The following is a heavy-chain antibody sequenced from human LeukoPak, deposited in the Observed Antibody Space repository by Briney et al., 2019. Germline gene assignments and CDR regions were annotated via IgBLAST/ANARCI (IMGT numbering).Heavy chain of an antibody. Sequence: GESLQISCQGSGYSFTSYWIGWVRQVPGKGLEWMGIIYPGDSDTRYSPSFQGQLTISADKSISPAYLQWSSLKASDTAMYYCARLVGGSGSYPKGDYYYGMDVWGQGTTVTVSS. CDR3: ARLVGGSGSYPKGDYYYGMDV. J-gene: IGHJ6*02. D-gene: IGHD3-10*01. CDR1: GYSFTSYW. V-gene: IGHV5-51*01. CDR2: IYPGDSDT.